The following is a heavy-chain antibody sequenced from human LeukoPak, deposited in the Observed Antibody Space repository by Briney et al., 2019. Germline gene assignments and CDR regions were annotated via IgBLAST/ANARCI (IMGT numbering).Heavy chain of an antibody. CDR1: GYTFTGYY. CDR2: MNPNSGNT. J-gene: IGHJ6*03. D-gene: IGHD2-21*02. CDR3: ARGGLVTSISQAYYYYMDV. V-gene: IGHV1-8*02. Sequence: GASVKVSCKASGYTFTGYYMHWVRQAPGQGLEWMGWMNPNSGNTGYAQKLQGRVTMTTNTSTSTAYMELSSLRSEDTAVYYCARGGLVTSISQAYYYYMDVWGKGTTVTVSS.